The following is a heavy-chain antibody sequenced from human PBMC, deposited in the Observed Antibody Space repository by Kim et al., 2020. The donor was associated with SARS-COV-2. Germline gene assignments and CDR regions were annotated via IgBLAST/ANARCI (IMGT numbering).Heavy chain of an antibody. CDR3: ARVLRYFDWLPPHAFDI. Sequence: LKSRVTISVDTSKNQFSRKLSSVTAADTAVYYCARVLRYFDWLPPHAFDIWGQGTMVTVSS. D-gene: IGHD3-9*01. V-gene: IGHV4-31*02. J-gene: IGHJ3*02.